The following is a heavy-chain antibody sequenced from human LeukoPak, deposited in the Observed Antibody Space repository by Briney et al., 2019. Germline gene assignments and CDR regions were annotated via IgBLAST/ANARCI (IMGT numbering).Heavy chain of an antibody. J-gene: IGHJ4*02. D-gene: IGHD3-22*01. CDR1: GGSISSYY. CDR2: IYYGVST. Sequence: PSETLSLTCSVSGGSISSYYWSWIRQPPGKGLERIGYIYYGVSTNYNPSLKSRVTMSINTSKNQFSLNLTSVTAADTAVYYCARGMYYYDGSGDYWGQGTLVTVSS. V-gene: IGHV4-59*08. CDR3: ARGMYYYDGSGDY.